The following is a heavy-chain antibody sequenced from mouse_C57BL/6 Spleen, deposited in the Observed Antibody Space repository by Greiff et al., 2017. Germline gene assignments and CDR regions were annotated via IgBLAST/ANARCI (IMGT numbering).Heavy chain of an antibody. J-gene: IGHJ2*01. CDR1: GYTFTSYW. CDR2: FGPNGGGT. Sequence: VQLQQPGAELVKPGASVKLSCKASGYTFTSYWLHWVKQRPGRGLEWIGRFGPNGGGTKYNEKFKSKATLTLDKPSSTAYMQLSSLTSEDSAVYYGASDYFGSISFDYWGQVTTLTVST. CDR3: ASDYFGSISFDY. D-gene: IGHD1-1*01. V-gene: IGHV1-72*01.